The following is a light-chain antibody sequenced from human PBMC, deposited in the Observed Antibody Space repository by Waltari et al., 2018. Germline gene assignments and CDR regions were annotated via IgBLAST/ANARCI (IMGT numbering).Light chain of an antibody. J-gene: IGKJ5*01. Sequence: DIQLTQSPSFLSASVGDRVTITCRASQGTNNYLAWYQQKPVKAPNLLIYGTSTLQSGVPSRFSGSQSGTEFTLTISSLQPEDFATYYCQQFKSFLFTFGQGTRLDIK. CDR1: QGTNNY. CDR3: QQFKSFLFT. CDR2: GTS. V-gene: IGKV1-9*01.